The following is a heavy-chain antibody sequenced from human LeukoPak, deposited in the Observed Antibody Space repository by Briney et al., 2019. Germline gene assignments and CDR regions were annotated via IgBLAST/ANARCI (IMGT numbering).Heavy chain of an antibody. D-gene: IGHD6-13*01. CDR2: ISWNSGNI. Sequence: SLKISCAASGFTFDDYAMHWVRQAPGKGLEWVSGISWNSGNIGYADSVKGRFTISRDNAKNSLYLQMNSLRAEDTTLYYCAKDYSSWYYLDYWGQGTLVTVSS. J-gene: IGHJ4*02. CDR3: AKDYSSWYYLDY. V-gene: IGHV3-9*01. CDR1: GFTFDDYA.